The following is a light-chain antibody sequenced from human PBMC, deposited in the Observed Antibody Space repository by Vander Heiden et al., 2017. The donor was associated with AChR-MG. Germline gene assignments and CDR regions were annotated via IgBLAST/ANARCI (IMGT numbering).Light chain of an antibody. J-gene: IGKJ1*01. CDR2: KAS. Sequence: DIQMTPSPSTLSASVGDRVTITWRASQSISSWLAWYQQKPGKAPKLLIYKASSLESGVPSRFSGSGSGTEFTLTISSLQPDDFATYYCQQYNSYSKTFGQGTKVEIK. CDR1: QSISSW. V-gene: IGKV1-5*03. CDR3: QQYNSYSKT.